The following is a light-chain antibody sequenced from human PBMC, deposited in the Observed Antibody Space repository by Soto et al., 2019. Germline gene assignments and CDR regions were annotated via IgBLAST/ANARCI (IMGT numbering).Light chain of an antibody. CDR2: LETSGSY. Sequence: QSVLTQSSSASASLGSSVKLTCTLSSGHTTYIIAWHQQQPGKAPRYLMKLETSGSYNKGSGVPDRFSGSSSGADRCLTISNLQFEDEADYYCETWDINTHVVFGGGTKLTVL. V-gene: IGLV4-60*02. CDR1: SGHTTYI. J-gene: IGLJ2*01. CDR3: ETWDINTHVV.